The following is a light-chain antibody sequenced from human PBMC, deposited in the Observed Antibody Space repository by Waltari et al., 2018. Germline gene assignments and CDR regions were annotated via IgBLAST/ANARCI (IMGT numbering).Light chain of an antibody. CDR2: WAS. J-gene: IGKJ2*01. CDR1: QSLFYNPIRSYQ. Sequence: DIVMTQSPDSLAVSLGERATINCKSTQSLFYNPIRSYQLAWHQHKPRQPPTLLVYWASSRDASVPDRSSSSGARADFTLTSSSLQADDAAVYYYQQNNTTPYTFGQGTKLEIK. V-gene: IGKV4-1*01. CDR3: QQNNTTPYT.